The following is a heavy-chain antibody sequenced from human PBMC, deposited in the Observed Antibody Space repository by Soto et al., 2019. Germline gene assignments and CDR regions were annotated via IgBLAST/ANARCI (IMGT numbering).Heavy chain of an antibody. D-gene: IGHD3-10*01. J-gene: IGHJ4*02. CDR2: ISGSGGST. Sequence: VQLLESGGGLVQPGGSLRLSCAASGFTFSSYAMSWVRQAPGKGLEWVSAISGSGGSTYYADSVKGRFTISRDNSKNTLYLQMNSLRAEDTAVYYCAKDHRLYYYGSGSYCFDYWGQGTLVTVSS. CDR3: AKDHRLYYYGSGSYCFDY. V-gene: IGHV3-23*01. CDR1: GFTFSSYA.